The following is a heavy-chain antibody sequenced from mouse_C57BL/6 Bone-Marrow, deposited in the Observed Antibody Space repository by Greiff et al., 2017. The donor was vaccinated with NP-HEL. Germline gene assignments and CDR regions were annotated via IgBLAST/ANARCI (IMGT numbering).Heavy chain of an antibody. D-gene: IGHD2-5*01. CDR2: ISNGGGST. CDR3: ARQPTIVTPYYAMDY. V-gene: IGHV5-12*01. CDR1: GFTFSDYY. J-gene: IGHJ4*01. Sequence: EVKVVESGGGLVQPGGSLKLSCAASGFTFSDYYMYWVRQTPEKRLEWVAYISNGGGSTYYPDTVKGRFTISRDNAKNTLYLQMSRLKSEDTAMYYCARQPTIVTPYYAMDYWGQGTSVTVSS.